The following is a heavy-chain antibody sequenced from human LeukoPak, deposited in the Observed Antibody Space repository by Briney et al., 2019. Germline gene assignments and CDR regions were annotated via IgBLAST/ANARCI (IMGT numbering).Heavy chain of an antibody. CDR1: GGSISSYY. V-gene: IGHV4-59*12. J-gene: IGHJ4*02. CDR2: IYYSGST. CDR3: ARERRHSSSWCFDY. D-gene: IGHD6-13*01. Sequence: SETLSLTCTVSGGSISSYYWSWIRQPPGKGLEWIGYIYYSGSTNYNPPLKSRVTISVDTSKNQFSLKLSSVTAADTAVYYCARERRHSSSWCFDYWGQGTLVTVSS.